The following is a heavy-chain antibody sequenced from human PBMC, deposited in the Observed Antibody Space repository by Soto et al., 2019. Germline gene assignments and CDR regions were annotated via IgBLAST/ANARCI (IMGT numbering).Heavy chain of an antibody. CDR1: GFTFSSYS. D-gene: IGHD3-10*01. CDR2: ISSSSSYI. CDR3: ARVITMVRGGNFDY. J-gene: IGHJ4*02. V-gene: IGHV3-21*01. Sequence: VQLVESGGGLVKPGGSLRLSCAASGFTFSSYSMNWVRQAPGKGLEWVSSISSSSSYIYYADSVKGRFTISRDNAKNSLYLQMNSLRAEDTAVYYYARVITMVRGGNFDYWGQGTLVTVSS.